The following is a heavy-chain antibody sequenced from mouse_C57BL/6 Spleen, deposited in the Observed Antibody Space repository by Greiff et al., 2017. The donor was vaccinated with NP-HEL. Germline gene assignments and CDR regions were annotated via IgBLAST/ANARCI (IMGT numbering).Heavy chain of an antibody. V-gene: IGHV1-64*01. CDR2: IHPNSGST. J-gene: IGHJ4*01. CDR3: ARSYGSSYSYYAMDY. Sequence: QVQLQQPGAELVKPGASVKLSCKASGYTFTSYWMHWVKQRPGQGLEWIGMIHPNSGSTNYNEKFKSKATLTVDKSSSTAYMQLSSLTSEDSAVYYCARSYGSSYSYYAMDYWGQGTSVTVSS. D-gene: IGHD1-1*01. CDR1: GYTFTSYW.